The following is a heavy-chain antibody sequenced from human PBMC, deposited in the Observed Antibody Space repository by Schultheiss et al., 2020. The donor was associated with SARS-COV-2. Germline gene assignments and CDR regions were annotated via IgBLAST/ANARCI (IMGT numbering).Heavy chain of an antibody. Sequence: SETLSLTCTVSGDSIDNYYWTWIRQPPGKGLEWIGYISYSGRTNNNPSLKSRVTISLDTSKTQFSLKLSSVTAADTAVYYCARDRWDSYYYYGMDVWGQGTTVTVSS. CDR3: ARDRWDSYYYYGMDV. V-gene: IGHV4-59*01. CDR1: GDSIDNYY. D-gene: IGHD1-26*01. CDR2: ISYSGRT. J-gene: IGHJ6*02.